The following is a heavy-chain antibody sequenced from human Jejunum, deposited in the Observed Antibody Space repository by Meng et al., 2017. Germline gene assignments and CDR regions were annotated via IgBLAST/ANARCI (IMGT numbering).Heavy chain of an antibody. Sequence: QVQTAQSGPGLGKPSQTLSLSCAVSGDSVSSNSAAWNWIRQSPSRGLEWLGRTYYRSKYYNDYALSVKSRITINPDTSKNQFSLQLNSVTPEDTAIYYCARDWGDVRGGFDFWGQGTLVTVSS. V-gene: IGHV6-1*01. CDR2: TYYRSKYYN. J-gene: IGHJ4*02. CDR3: ARDWGDVRGGFDF. D-gene: IGHD3-10*02. CDR1: GDSVSSNSAA.